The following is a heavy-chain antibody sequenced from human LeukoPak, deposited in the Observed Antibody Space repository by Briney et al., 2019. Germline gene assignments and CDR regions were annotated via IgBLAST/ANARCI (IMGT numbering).Heavy chain of an antibody. V-gene: IGHV3-23*01. Sequence: GGSLRLSCVGSGFTFSSYGMGWVRQAPGKGLEWVSGISGTGGFTYEADAVKGRFTISRDSSKNTLYLQMNSLRAEDAAVYFCAKPARTDYADYWGQGTLVTVAS. J-gene: IGHJ4*02. CDR1: GFTFSSYG. CDR2: ISGTGGFT. D-gene: IGHD1-14*01. CDR3: AKPARTDYADY.